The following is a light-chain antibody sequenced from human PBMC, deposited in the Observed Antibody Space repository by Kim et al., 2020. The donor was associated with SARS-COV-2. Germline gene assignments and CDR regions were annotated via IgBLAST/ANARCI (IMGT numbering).Light chain of an antibody. Sequence: VSAGERATLAWRACEGVGRNECWYKQNPGQAPRPLIDVESTRATNIPAKFSGSGYGTEFILTINSLQSDDSAVYYCQQYGNWPLFSFAQGTKRDI. CDR2: VES. J-gene: IGKJ2*03. CDR1: EGVGRN. V-gene: IGKV3-15*01. CDR3: QQYGNWPLFS.